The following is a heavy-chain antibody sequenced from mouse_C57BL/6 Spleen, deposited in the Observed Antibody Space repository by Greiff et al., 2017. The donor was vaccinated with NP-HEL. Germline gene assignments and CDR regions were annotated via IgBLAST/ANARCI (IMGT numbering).Heavy chain of an antibody. J-gene: IGHJ1*03. CDR3: ARKSNYSNYGYFDV. CDR1: GYTFTDYN. Sequence: VQLQQSGPKLVKPGASVKIPCKASGYTFTDYNMDWVKQSHGKSLEWIGDINPNNGGTIYNQKFKGKATLTVDKSSSTAYMELRSLTSEDTAVYYCARKSNYSNYGYFDVWGTGTTVTVSS. CDR2: INPNNGGT. V-gene: IGHV1-18*01. D-gene: IGHD2-5*01.